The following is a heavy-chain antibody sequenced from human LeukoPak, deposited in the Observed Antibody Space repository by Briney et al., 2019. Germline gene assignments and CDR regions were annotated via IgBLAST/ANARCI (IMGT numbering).Heavy chain of an antibody. Sequence: GGSLRLSCAASGFSFSNYGMHWVRQAPGKGLEWVAVIWYDGSNKYYADSVKGRFTISRDNSKNTLFLQMNSLRAEDTAVYYCARDLGAVAGTGDYWGQGTLVTVSS. J-gene: IGHJ4*02. CDR2: IWYDGSNK. D-gene: IGHD6-19*01. V-gene: IGHV3-33*01. CDR3: ARDLGAVAGTGDY. CDR1: GFSFSNYG.